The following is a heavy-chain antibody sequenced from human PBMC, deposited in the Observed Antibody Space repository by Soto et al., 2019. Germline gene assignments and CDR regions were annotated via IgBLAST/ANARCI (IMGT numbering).Heavy chain of an antibody. J-gene: IGHJ4*02. CDR3: ARGPPYSSSAVDY. D-gene: IGHD6-6*01. CDR2: IYYSGST. CDR1: VVSISSGGYY. Sequence: SETLSLTCTVSVVSISSGGYYCSWIRQHPGKGLEWIGYIYYSGSTYYNPSLKSRVTISVDTSKNQFSLKLSSVTAADTAVYYCARGPPYSSSAVDYWGQATLVTVSS. V-gene: IGHV4-31*03.